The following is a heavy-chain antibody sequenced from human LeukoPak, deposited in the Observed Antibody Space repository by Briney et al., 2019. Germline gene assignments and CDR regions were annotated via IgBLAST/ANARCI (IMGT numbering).Heavy chain of an antibody. D-gene: IGHD2-21*01. CDR1: GGSISSSSYY. V-gene: IGHV4-39*07. CDR2: IYYSGST. J-gene: IGHJ4*02. CDR3: ARGVVIAPQTFDY. Sequence: KSSETLSLTCTVSGGSISSSSYYWGWIRQPPGKGLEWIGSIYYSGSTYYNPSLKSRVTIPVDTSKNQFSLKLSSVTAADTAVYYCARGVVIAPQTFDYWGQGTLVTVSS.